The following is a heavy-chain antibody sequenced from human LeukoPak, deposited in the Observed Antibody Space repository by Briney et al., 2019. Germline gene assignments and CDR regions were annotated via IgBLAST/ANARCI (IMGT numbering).Heavy chain of an antibody. CDR1: GFTFSSYA. Sequence: GGSLRLSCAASGFTFSSYAMSWVRQAPGKGLEWVSAISGSGGSTYYADSVEGRFTISRDNSKNTLYLQMNSLRAEDTAVYYCAKDGSAVAGTAYYGMDVWGQGTTVTVSS. CDR3: AKDGSAVAGTAYYGMDV. D-gene: IGHD6-19*01. V-gene: IGHV3-23*01. CDR2: ISGSGGST. J-gene: IGHJ6*02.